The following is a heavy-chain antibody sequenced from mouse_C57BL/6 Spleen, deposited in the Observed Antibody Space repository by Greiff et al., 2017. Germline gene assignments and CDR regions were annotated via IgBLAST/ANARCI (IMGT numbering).Heavy chain of an antibody. Sequence: VQLQQPGAELVKPGASVKLSCKASGYTFTSYWMHWVKQRPGQGLEWIGMIHPNSGSTNYNEKFKSKATLTVDKSSSTAYMQLSSLTSEDSAVYYCAREGGQLRLPYYFDYWGQGTTLTVSS. V-gene: IGHV1-64*01. D-gene: IGHD3-2*02. J-gene: IGHJ2*01. CDR3: AREGGQLRLPYYFDY. CDR1: GYTFTSYW. CDR2: IHPNSGST.